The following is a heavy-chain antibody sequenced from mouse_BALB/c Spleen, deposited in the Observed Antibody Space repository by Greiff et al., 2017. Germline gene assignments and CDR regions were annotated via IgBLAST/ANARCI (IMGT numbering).Heavy chain of an antibody. CDR3: ARSFAY. CDR2: ISSGGGST. Sequence: EVQLVESGGGLVQPGGSRKLSCAASGFTFSSFGMHWVRQAPEKGLEWVAYISSGGGSTYYPDTVKGRFTISRDNAKNTLYLQMSSLKSEDTAMYYCARSFAYWGQGTLVTVSA. J-gene: IGHJ3*01. CDR1: GFTFSSFG. V-gene: IGHV5-12-1*01.